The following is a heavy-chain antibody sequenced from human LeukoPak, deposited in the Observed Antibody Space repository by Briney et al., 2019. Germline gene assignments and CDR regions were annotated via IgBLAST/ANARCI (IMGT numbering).Heavy chain of an antibody. Sequence: GGSLRLSCAASGFTFSGYAMSWVRQSPGKGLEWVSAISGGGGTTYYAYYADSVKGRFTISRDNSKNTLYLQMNSLRAEDTAVYYCARDSWNYGLLDSWGQGTLVTVSS. CDR1: GFTFSGYA. V-gene: IGHV3-23*01. CDR2: ISGGGGTTYYA. D-gene: IGHD1-7*01. CDR3: ARDSWNYGLLDS. J-gene: IGHJ4*02.